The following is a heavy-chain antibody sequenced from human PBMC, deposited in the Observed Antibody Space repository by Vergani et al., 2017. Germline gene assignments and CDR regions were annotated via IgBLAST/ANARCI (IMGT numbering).Heavy chain of an antibody. Sequence: QVQLEESGPGLLKPSETLSLTCTVSGGSFNTYYWSWIRQSPGKGLEWIGYIYSTGSTNYKPTLNSRVTMSVDTTKNQFSLRLNSLTAADTAVYYCAGRSGIVYDIISGTQYFFVFWGQGTLVIVSS. D-gene: IGHD3-9*01. CDR3: AGRSGIVYDIISGTQYFFVF. CDR2: IYSTGST. J-gene: IGHJ4*02. V-gene: IGHV4-59*12. CDR1: GGSFNTYY.